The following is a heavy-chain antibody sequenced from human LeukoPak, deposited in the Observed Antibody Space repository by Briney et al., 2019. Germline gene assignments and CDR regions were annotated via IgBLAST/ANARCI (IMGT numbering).Heavy chain of an antibody. CDR3: AREHGDPYYFDY. V-gene: IGHV3-7*01. J-gene: IGHJ4*02. Sequence: GGSLRLSCAASGFTFSSYRMTWVRQAPGKGLEWVANIKQDGSEKYYVDSVKGRFTISRDNAKNSLYLQMNSLRAEDTAVYYCAREHGDPYYFDYRGQGTLVTVSS. CDR2: IKQDGSEK. D-gene: IGHD4-17*01. CDR1: GFTFSSYR.